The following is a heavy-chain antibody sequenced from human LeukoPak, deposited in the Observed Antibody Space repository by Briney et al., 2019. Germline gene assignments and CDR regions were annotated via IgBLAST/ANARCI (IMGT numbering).Heavy chain of an antibody. V-gene: IGHV1-69*05. CDR3: ATVLEWLFAGCLDP. J-gene: IGHJ5*02. CDR1: GGTFSSYA. D-gene: IGHD3-3*01. CDR2: IIPIFGTA. Sequence: ASVKVSCKASGGTFSSYAISWVRQAPGHGLEWMGGIIPIFGTANYAQKFQGRVTITTDESTSTAYMELSSLRSEDTAVYYCATVLEWLFAGCLDPWGQGTLVTVSS.